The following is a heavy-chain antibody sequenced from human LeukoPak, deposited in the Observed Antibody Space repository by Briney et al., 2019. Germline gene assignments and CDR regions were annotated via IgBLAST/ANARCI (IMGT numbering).Heavy chain of an antibody. CDR2: INHSGST. CDR3: ARQNYGAATIKY. D-gene: IGHD1-7*01. J-gene: IGHJ4*02. Sequence: SETLSLTCAVYGGSFSGYYWSWIRQPPGKGLEWIGEINHSGSTNYNPSLKSRVTISVDTSKNQFSLKLSSVTAADTAVYYCARQNYGAATIKYWGQGTLVTVSS. CDR1: GGSFSGYY. V-gene: IGHV4-34*01.